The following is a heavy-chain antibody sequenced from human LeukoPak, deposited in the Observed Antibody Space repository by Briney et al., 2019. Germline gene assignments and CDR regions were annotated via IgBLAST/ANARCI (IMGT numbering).Heavy chain of an antibody. V-gene: IGHV3-21*01. CDR2: ISSSSSSI. J-gene: IGHJ5*02. D-gene: IGHD3-3*01. CDR1: GFTFSSYS. CDR3: GGKYYDFWSGSVEGKSVNKYP. Sequence: GGSLRPSCAASGFTFSSYSMNWVRQAPGKGLEWVSSISSSSSSIYYAASVKGRFNISRDNAKNSLYLQMSSLRAEATVVYYWGGKYYDFWSGSVEGKSVNKYPWGERTLVTVSS.